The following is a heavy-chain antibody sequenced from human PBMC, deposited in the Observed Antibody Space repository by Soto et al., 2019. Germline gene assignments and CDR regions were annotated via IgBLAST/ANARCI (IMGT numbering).Heavy chain of an antibody. CDR3: AVQRGIFGVVTKFDY. D-gene: IGHD3-3*01. CDR2: IYYSGST. J-gene: IGHJ4*02. CDR1: GGSISSSSYY. V-gene: IGHV4-39*01. Sequence: QLQLQESGPGLVKPSETLSLTCTVSGGSISSSSYYWGWIRQPPGKGLEWIGSIYYSGSTYYNPSLKSRVTISVDTSKNQFSLKLSSVTAADTAVYYCAVQRGIFGVVTKFDYWGKGTLVTVAS.